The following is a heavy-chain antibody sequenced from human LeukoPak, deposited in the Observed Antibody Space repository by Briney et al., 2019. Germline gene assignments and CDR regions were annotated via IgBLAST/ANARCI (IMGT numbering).Heavy chain of an antibody. CDR3: GRPQGPYYDILTGSDWFDP. J-gene: IGHJ5*02. Sequence: GRSLRLSCAASGFTFSSYGMHWVRQAPGRGLEWVAVIWYDGSNKYYADSVKGRFTISRDNSKNTLYLQMNSLRAEDTAVYYCGRPQGPYYDILTGSDWFDPWGQGTLVTVSS. CDR1: GFTFSSYG. V-gene: IGHV3-33*01. CDR2: IWYDGSNK. D-gene: IGHD3-9*01.